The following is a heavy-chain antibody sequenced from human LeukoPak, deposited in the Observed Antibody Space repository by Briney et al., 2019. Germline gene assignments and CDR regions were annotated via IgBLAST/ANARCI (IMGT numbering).Heavy chain of an antibody. CDR1: GFTSSSYT. CDR2: ISSGSNYI. J-gene: IGHJ4*02. CDR3: ARSNYYDSSGYRGH. V-gene: IGHV3-21*01. D-gene: IGHD3-22*01. Sequence: PGGSLRLSCAASGFTSSSYTMNWVRQAPGKGLEWVSSISSGSNYIYYADSVKGRFTISRDNAKNSLYLQMNSLRAEDTAVYYCARSNYYDSSGYRGHWGQGTLVTVSS.